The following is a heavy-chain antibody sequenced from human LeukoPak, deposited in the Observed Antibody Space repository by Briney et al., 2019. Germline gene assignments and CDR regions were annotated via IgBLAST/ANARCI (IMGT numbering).Heavy chain of an antibody. V-gene: IGHV3-23*01. Sequence: GGSLRLPCAASGFTFSSYSMNWVRQAPGKGLEWVSSISDIGYTTYYADSVRGRFTISRDNSKNTVYLQMIGLRAEDTAVYFCAKYYYDSSGYYNAAPLDSWGQGTLVTVFS. D-gene: IGHD3-22*01. CDR1: GFTFSSYS. CDR2: ISDIGYTT. J-gene: IGHJ4*02. CDR3: AKYYYDSSGYYNAAPLDS.